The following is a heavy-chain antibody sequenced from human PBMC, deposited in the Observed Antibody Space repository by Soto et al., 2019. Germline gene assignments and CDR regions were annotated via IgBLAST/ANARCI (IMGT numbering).Heavy chain of an antibody. V-gene: IGHV4-30-4*01. Sequence: QVQLQESGPGLVKPSQTLSLTCTVSGGSISSGDYYWSWIRQPPGKGLEWIGYIYYSGSTYYNPSLKSRVTISGDTSKDQFPLKLSSVTAADTAVYYCARDVVAATPFQKSDGRDVWGQGTTVTVSS. CDR1: GGSISSGDYY. CDR2: IYYSGST. J-gene: IGHJ6*02. D-gene: IGHD2-15*01. CDR3: ARDVVAATPFQKSDGRDV.